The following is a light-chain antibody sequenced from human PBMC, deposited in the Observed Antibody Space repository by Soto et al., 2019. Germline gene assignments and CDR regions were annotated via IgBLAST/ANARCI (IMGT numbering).Light chain of an antibody. CDR3: SSYTSSSTPCV. CDR1: SSDVGGYNY. V-gene: IGLV2-14*01. Sequence: QSVLTQPASVSGSPGQSITISCTGTSSDVGGYNYVSWYQQHPGKAPKLMIYDVSNRPSGVSNRFSGSKSGNTASLTISGLQPEDEADYYCSSYTSSSTPCVFGTGTKVTVL. J-gene: IGLJ1*01. CDR2: DVS.